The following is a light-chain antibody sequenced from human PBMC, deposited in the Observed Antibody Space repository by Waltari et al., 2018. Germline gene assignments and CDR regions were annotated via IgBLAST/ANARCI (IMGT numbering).Light chain of an antibody. J-gene: IGKJ1*01. CDR2: GAS. Sequence: PGTLSLSPGERATLSCRASQSVRGSLAWYQQKAGQAPRLLIYGASSRATGIPDRFSGGGSGTDFSLTISRLEPEDFAVYYCQHYVRLPATFGQGTKVEI. CDR1: QSVRGS. CDR3: QHYVRLPAT. V-gene: IGKV3-20*01.